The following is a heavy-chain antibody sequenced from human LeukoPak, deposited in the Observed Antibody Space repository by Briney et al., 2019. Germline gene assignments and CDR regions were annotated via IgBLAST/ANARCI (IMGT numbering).Heavy chain of an antibody. CDR1: GFTFSSYA. D-gene: IGHD1-26*01. CDR3: ARGGGSYYASYFDY. CDR2: ISYDGSNK. V-gene: IGHV3-30*14. J-gene: IGHJ4*02. Sequence: GGSLRLSCAASGFTFSSYAMHWVRQAPGKGLEWVAVISYDGSNKYYADSVKGRFTISRDNSKNTLYLQMNSLRAEDTAVYYCARGGGSYYASYFDYWGQGTLVTVSS.